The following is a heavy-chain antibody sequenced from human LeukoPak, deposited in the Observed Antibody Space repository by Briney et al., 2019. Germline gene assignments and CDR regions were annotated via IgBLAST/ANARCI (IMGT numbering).Heavy chain of an antibody. V-gene: IGHV3-11*04. CDR1: GFRFSDYY. D-gene: IGHD1-7*01. J-gene: IGHJ5*02. CDR2: ISGNTPTI. CDR3: ARDHNNWNYGVIDL. Sequence: GGSLRLSCAASGFRFSDYYKSWIRQVPGRGLEWLSYISGNTPTIYYADSVKGRFTIPRDNDKNSLYLHMNSLRAEDTAVYYCARDHNNWNYGVIDLWGQGTLVSVSS.